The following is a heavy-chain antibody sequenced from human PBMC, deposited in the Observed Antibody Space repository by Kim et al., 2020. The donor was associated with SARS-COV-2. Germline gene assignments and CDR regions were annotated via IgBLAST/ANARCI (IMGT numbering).Heavy chain of an antibody. CDR3: ARLGDADAFDI. D-gene: IGHD4-17*01. V-gene: IGHV4-39*01. J-gene: IGHJ3*02. Sequence: DYNPYLKSRVTISVDTSKNQFSLKLSSVTAADTAVYYCARLGDADAFDIWGQGTMVTVSS.